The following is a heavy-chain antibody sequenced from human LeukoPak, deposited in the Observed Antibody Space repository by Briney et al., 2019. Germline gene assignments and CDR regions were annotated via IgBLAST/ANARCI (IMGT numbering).Heavy chain of an antibody. Sequence: PSETLSLTCTVSGGSISTYYWSWIRQPPGKGLEWIGYIYYSGSTNYNPSLKSRVTISVDTSKNQFSLKLTSVTASDTALYYCARCRGYFDYWGQGTLVTVSS. V-gene: IGHV4-59*01. CDR1: GGSISTYY. CDR3: ARCRGYFDY. CDR2: IYYSGST. J-gene: IGHJ4*02.